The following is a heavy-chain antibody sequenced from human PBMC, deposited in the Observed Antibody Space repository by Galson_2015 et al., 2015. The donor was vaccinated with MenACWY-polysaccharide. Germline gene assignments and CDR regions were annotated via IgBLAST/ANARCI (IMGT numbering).Heavy chain of an antibody. CDR2: IRSKAYGGTT. CDR3: TTATGGSRDY. Sequence: SLRLSCATSGFTFGDYAMSWVCQAPGKGLEWVGFIRSKAYGGTTEYAASVKGRFTISRDDSKSIAYLQMNSLKTEDTAVYYCTTATGGSRDYWGQGTLVTVSS. D-gene: IGHD1-26*01. V-gene: IGHV3-49*04. CDR1: GFTFGDYA. J-gene: IGHJ4*02.